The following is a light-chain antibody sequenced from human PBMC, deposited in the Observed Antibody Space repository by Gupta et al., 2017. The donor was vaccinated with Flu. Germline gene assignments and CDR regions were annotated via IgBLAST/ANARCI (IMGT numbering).Light chain of an antibody. CDR1: SSNIGSND. CDR3: AVWDNSLKGL. Sequence: QSVVTQPPSVSATPGPTVTISCFGSSSNIGSNDVFWYRQDPGAAPKLLIFDNNQRPSGVPDRFSASKSGTSASLDISGLQSEDEADYYCAVWDNSLKGLFGGGTKLTVL. V-gene: IGLV1-44*01. CDR2: DNN. J-gene: IGLJ3*02.